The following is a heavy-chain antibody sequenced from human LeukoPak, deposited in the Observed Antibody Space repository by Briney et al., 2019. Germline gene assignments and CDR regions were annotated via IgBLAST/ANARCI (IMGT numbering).Heavy chain of an antibody. J-gene: IGHJ6*02. D-gene: IGHD2-2*01. V-gene: IGHV4-39*02. CDR2: IHDSGST. Sequence: SETLSLTCTVSGGSISSNNYYGGWIRQPPGKGLEWIGTIHDSGSTYYNPSLKSRVTISVDMSKNHFSLKLSSVTAADTAAYYCARGSVDCSSASCNTIYQYYGMDIWGQGTTVTVAS. CDR1: GGSISSNNYY. CDR3: ARGSVDCSSASCNTIYQYYGMDI.